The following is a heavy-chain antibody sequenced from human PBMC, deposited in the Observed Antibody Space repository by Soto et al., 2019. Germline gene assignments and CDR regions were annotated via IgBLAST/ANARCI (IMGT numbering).Heavy chain of an antibody. CDR2: IYYSGST. V-gene: IGHV4-59*01. Sequence: SETLSLTCTVSGGSISSYYWSWIRQPPGKGLEWIGYIYYSGSTNYNPSLKSRVTISVDTSKNQFSLKLSSVTAADTAVYYCARGSLGYCSGGSCYYYYYYGMDVWGQGTTVTVSS. J-gene: IGHJ6*02. CDR3: ARGSLGYCSGGSCYYYYYYGMDV. CDR1: GGSISSYY. D-gene: IGHD2-15*01.